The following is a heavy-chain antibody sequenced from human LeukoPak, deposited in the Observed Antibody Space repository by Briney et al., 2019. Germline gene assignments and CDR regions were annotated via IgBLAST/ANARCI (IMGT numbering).Heavy chain of an antibody. D-gene: IGHD5-24*01. V-gene: IGHV3-43*02. CDR1: GFTFDDYA. CDR3: AKRGGFNLYYYYGMDV. CDR2: ISLDGTTT. Sequence: QPGGSLRLSCAASGFTFDDYAMHWVRQPPGKGLEWVSLISLDGTTTYYAVSVKGRFTISRDNSKNSLFLQMNSLRTEDTALYYCAKRGGFNLYYYYGMDVWGQGTTVTVSS. J-gene: IGHJ6*02.